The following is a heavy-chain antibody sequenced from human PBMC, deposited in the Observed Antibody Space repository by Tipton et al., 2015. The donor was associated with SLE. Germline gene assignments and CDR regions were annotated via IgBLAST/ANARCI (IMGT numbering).Heavy chain of an antibody. J-gene: IGHJ4*02. D-gene: IGHD6-19*01. CDR3: ARGSRRGIAVAGHFDY. CDR1: GGSFSGYY. V-gene: IGHV4-34*01. Sequence: TLSLTCAVYGGSFSGYYWSWIRQPPGKGLEWIGEINHSGSTNYNPSLKSRVTISVDTSKNQFSLKLRSVTAADTAVYYCARGSRRGIAVAGHFDYWGQGTLVTVSS. CDR2: INHSGST.